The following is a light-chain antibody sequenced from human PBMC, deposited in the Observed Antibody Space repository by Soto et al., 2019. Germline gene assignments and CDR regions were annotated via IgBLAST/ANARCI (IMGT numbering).Light chain of an antibody. CDR2: GAS. V-gene: IGKV3-15*01. CDR1: QSVSSN. Sequence: EIVMTQSPANLSVSPGERATLSCRASQSVSSNLAWYQQKPGQGPRLLIYGASTRATSIPARFSGSGSGTDFTLTINSLPSEDFAVYYCQQYNKWPPYTFGQGTKLEIK. CDR3: QQYNKWPPYT. J-gene: IGKJ2*01.